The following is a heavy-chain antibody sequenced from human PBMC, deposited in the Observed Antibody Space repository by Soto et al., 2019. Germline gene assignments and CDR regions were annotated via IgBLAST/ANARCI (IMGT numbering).Heavy chain of an antibody. CDR1: GYSTRRRYN. Sequence: TSETLSLTCGVSGYSTRRRYNWGWIRRPPGRGLQWIARIFHSGTTYYNPSLRSRVTISVDTSRNEFSLKLRSVTAADTAVCFCTRGGARWFAYFWGQGTLGTRS. D-gene: IGHD1-26*01. CDR3: TRGGARWFAYF. V-gene: IGHV4-38-2*01. J-gene: IGHJ4*02. CDR2: IFHSGTT.